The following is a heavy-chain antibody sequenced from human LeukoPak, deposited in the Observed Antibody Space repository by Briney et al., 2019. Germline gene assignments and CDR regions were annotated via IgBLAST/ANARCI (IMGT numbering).Heavy chain of an antibody. V-gene: IGHV4-30-4*08. CDR2: IYYSGTT. D-gene: IGHD2-2*01. CDR3: ARETRCSSTSCYRAEYFQH. J-gene: IGHJ1*01. Sequence: SETLSLTCTVSGGSIASCDYYWSWIRPRPGKARQCFSNIYYSGTTYCNQSLTSRVTISVDTSKNQFSLKLSSVTAADTAVYYCARETRCSSTSCYRAEYFQHWGQGTLVTVSS. CDR1: GGSIASCDYY.